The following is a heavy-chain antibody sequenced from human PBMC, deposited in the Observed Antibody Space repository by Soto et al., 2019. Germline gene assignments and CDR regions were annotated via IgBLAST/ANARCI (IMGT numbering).Heavy chain of an antibody. J-gene: IGHJ6*02. D-gene: IGHD3-3*01. Sequence: GGSLRLSCAASGFTFSSYGMHWVRQAPGKGLEWVAVISYDGSNKYYADSVKGRFTISRHNSNNTLYLQMNSLRAEDTAVYYCAKESRFLEWLSYLDVWGQGTTVTVSS. V-gene: IGHV3-30*18. CDR1: GFTFSSYG. CDR2: ISYDGSNK. CDR3: AKESRFLEWLSYLDV.